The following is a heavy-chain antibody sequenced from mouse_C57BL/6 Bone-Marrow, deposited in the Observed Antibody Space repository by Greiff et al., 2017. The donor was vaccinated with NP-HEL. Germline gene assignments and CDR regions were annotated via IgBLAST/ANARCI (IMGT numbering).Heavy chain of an antibody. CDR1: GYTFTSYW. CDR2: IHPNSGST. D-gene: IGHD1-1*01. Sequence: VKLQQPGAELVKPGASVKLSCKASGYTFTSYWMHWVKQRPGQGLEWIGMIHPNSGSTNYNEKFKSKATLTVDKSSSTAYMQLSSLTSEDSAVYYCARSLYYYGRGYWGQGTTLTVSS. V-gene: IGHV1-64*01. J-gene: IGHJ2*01. CDR3: ARSLYYYGRGY.